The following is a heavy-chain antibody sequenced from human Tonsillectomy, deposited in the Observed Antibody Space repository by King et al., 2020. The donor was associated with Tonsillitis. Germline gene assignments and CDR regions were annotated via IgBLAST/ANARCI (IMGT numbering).Heavy chain of an antibody. V-gene: IGHV4-59*01. J-gene: IGHJ4*02. CDR3: ARGLTIFGVVTHFGY. Sequence: QLQESGPGLVKPSETLSLTCTVSGGSISSYYWSWIRQPPGKGLEWIGYIYYSGSTNYNPSLKSRVTISVSTSKNQFSLKLSSVTAADTAVYYCARGLTIFGVVTHFGYWGQGTLVTVSS. CDR1: GGSISSYY. CDR2: IYYSGST. D-gene: IGHD3-3*01.